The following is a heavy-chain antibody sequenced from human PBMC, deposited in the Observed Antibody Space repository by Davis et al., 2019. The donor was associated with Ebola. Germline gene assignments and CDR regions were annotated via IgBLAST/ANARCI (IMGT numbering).Heavy chain of an antibody. D-gene: IGHD3-10*01. Sequence: GSLRLSCTVSGGSISSSYWSWIRQPPGKGLEWIGYIYYNGGTNYNPSLKSRVSTSVDTSKNQFSLKLSSVTAADTAVYYCARLKQRSGSPIDYGLDVWGQGTTVTVSS. J-gene: IGHJ6*02. CDR3: ARLKQRSGSPIDYGLDV. V-gene: IGHV4-59*08. CDR1: GGSISSSY. CDR2: IYYNGGT.